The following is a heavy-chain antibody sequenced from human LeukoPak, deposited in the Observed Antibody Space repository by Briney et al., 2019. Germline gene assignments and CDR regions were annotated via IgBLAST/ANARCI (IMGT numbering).Heavy chain of an antibody. D-gene: IGHD4-17*01. V-gene: IGHV1-2*02. Sequence: GASLKVSCKASGYTFSGYYMHRGRQAPGQGPEWRGWVNSNSGDTNYAQNFQGRVTMTRDISISTAYMELRRLRSDDTAVYYCARGSDYGDYVGPFDIWGQGTMVIVSS. J-gene: IGHJ3*02. CDR1: GYTFSGYY. CDR3: ARGSDYGDYVGPFDI. CDR2: VNSNSGDT.